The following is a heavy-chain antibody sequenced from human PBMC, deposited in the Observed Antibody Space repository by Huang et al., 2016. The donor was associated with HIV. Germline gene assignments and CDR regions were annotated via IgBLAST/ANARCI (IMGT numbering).Heavy chain of an antibody. CDR3: ARPAHYYDSSGYLKY. D-gene: IGHD3-22*01. CDR2: INPNMGGT. V-gene: IGHV1-2*02. Sequence: QVQLVQSGAEVKKPGASVKVSCKASEYTFTGYYLPWVRPAPGQGLEWRGWINPNMGGTNYAQKSQGRGTMTRDTAISTAYMELSRLRSDDTAVYYCARPAHYYDSSGYLKYWGQGTLVTVSS. CDR1: EYTFTGYY. J-gene: IGHJ4*01.